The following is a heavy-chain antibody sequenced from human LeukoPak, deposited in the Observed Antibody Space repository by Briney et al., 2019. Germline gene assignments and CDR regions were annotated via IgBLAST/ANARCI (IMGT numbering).Heavy chain of an antibody. Sequence: PGGSLRLSCAASGSTFRTYSMNWVRQAPGKGLEWVSSISSSSSSIYYADSVKGRFTISRDNAKNSLYLQMNSLRAEDTAVYYCAGRNFSNGVCSFDPGAQGPLVTVPS. CDR2: ISSSSSSI. J-gene: IGHJ5*02. CDR1: GSTFRTYS. D-gene: IGHD2-8*01. CDR3: AGRNFSNGVCSFDP. V-gene: IGHV3-21*01.